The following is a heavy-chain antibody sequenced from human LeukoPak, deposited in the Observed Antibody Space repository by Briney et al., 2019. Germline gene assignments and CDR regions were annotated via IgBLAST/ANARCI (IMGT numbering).Heavy chain of an antibody. V-gene: IGHV3-72*01. Sequence: GGALRLSRAASGFTFSDHYMDWVGQAPGKGLEWVGRTRNKANSYTTEYAASVKDGFTISRDDSKNSLYLQMNSLKTEDTAVYYCASASLGYCSGGSCPRAFDIWGQGTMVTVSS. J-gene: IGHJ3*02. CDR1: GFTFSDHY. CDR2: TRNKANSYTT. D-gene: IGHD2-15*01. CDR3: ASASLGYCSGGSCPRAFDI.